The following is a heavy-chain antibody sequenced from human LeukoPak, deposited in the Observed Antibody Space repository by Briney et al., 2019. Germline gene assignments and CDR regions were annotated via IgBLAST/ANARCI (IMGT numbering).Heavy chain of an antibody. CDR3: ARDVVAARGSFDY. D-gene: IGHD2-2*01. J-gene: IGHJ4*02. V-gene: IGHV4-59*01. Sequence: SETLSLTCTVSGGSISSYYWSWIRQPPGKGLEWIGYIYYSGSTNYNPSLKSRVTISVDTSKNQFSLKVSSVTAAGTAVYYCARDVVAARGSFDYWGQGTLVTVSS. CDR1: GGSISSYY. CDR2: IYYSGST.